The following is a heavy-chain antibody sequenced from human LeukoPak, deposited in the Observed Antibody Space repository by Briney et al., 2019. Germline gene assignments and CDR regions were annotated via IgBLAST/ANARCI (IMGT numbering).Heavy chain of an antibody. CDR3: ARQRANIEAFDI. CDR1: GGSMNSYY. V-gene: IGHV4-59*08. Sequence: SETLSLTCTVSGGSMNSYYWSWVRQAPGKGLEWIGYIFYTGGEINYNRSLKSRLTISVDTPKNQFSLMLTSVTAADTAVYYCARQRANIEAFDIWAPGTMVTVS. J-gene: IGHJ3*02. CDR2: IFYTGGEI.